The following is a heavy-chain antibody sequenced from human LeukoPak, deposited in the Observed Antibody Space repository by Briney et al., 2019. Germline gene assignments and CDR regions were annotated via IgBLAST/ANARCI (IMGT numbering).Heavy chain of an antibody. Sequence: SVKVSCKASGGTFSSYAISWVRQAPGQGLEWMGAIIPIFGTANYAQKFQGRVTITADESTSTAYMELSSLRSEDTAVYYCARALAAASRNDAFDIWGQGTMVTVSS. CDR1: GGTFSSYA. V-gene: IGHV1-69*01. CDR2: IIPIFGTA. J-gene: IGHJ3*02. CDR3: ARALAAASRNDAFDI. D-gene: IGHD2-2*01.